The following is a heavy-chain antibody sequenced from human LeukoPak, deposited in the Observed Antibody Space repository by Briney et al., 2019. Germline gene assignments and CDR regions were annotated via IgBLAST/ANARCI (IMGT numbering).Heavy chain of an antibody. CDR2: INHSGST. Sequence: SETLSLTCAVYGGSFSGYYWSWIRQPPGKGLEWIGEINHSGSTNYNPSLKSRVTISVDTSKNQFSLKPTSVTAADTAVYYCARHPRGRMAPGGLHWGQGTLVTVSS. CDR3: ARHPRGRMAPGGLH. D-gene: IGHD1-26*01. J-gene: IGHJ4*02. V-gene: IGHV4-34*01. CDR1: GGSFSGYY.